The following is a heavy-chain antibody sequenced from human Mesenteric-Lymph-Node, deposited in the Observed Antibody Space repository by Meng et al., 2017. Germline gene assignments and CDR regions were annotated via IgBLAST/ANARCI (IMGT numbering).Heavy chain of an antibody. Sequence: SETLSLTCTVSGGSISSNSFHWGWIRQPPGKGLEWIGSIYYSGSTYYNPSLKSRVTISVDTSKNQFSLKLSSVTAADTAVYYCARGDYGDYGHYFDYWGQGTLVTVSS. J-gene: IGHJ4*02. D-gene: IGHD4-17*01. CDR2: IYYSGST. CDR1: GGSISSNSFH. CDR3: ARGDYGDYGHYFDY. V-gene: IGHV4-39*07.